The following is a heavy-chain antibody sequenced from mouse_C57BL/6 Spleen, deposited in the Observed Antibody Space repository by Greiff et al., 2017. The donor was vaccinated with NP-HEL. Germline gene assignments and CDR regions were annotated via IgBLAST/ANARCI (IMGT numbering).Heavy chain of an antibody. Sequence: VKLMESGAELMKPGASVKLSCKATGYTFTGYWIEWVKQRPGHGLEWIGEILPGSGSTNYNEKFKGKATFTADTSSNTAYMQLSSLTTEDSAIYYWARGTRTVVATYPYAMDYWGQGTSVTVSS. CDR1: GYTFTGYW. D-gene: IGHD1-1*01. CDR3: ARGTRTVVATYPYAMDY. J-gene: IGHJ4*01. V-gene: IGHV1-9*01. CDR2: ILPGSGST.